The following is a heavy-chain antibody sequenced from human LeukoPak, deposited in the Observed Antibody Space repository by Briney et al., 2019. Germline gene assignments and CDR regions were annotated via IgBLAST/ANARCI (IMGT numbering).Heavy chain of an antibody. CDR1: GFSFTHAW. CDR2: IKSNIDGGAS. Sequence: PGGSLTLSCTTSGFSFTHAWMNWFRQAPGRGLEWVGRIKSNIDGGASAYGTPVKGRFTVSRDDSKSTLYLHMNALQIEDTAIYYCMSDPLTREGVEPWGQGTLVTVSS. CDR3: MSDPLTREGVEP. V-gene: IGHV3-15*01. J-gene: IGHJ5*02. D-gene: IGHD7-27*01.